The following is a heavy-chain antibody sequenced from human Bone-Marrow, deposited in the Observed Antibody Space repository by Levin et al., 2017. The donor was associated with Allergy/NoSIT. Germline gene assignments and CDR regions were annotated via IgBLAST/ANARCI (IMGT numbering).Heavy chain of an antibody. V-gene: IGHV3-7*01. CDR2: IKQDGSEK. CDR1: GFTFSSYW. J-gene: IGHJ5*02. D-gene: IGHD2-15*01. CDR3: ARDTSRYCSGGSCYSAEINWFDP. Sequence: PGGSLRLSCAASGFTFSSYWMSWVRQAPGKGLEWVANIKQDGSEKYYVDSVKGRFTISRDNAKNSLYLQMNSLRAEDTAVYYCARDTSRYCSGGSCYSAEINWFDPWGQGTLVTVSS.